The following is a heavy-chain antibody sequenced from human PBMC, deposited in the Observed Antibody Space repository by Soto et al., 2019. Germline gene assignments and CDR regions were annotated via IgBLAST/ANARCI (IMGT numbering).Heavy chain of an antibody. CDR1: GFTFSSYG. J-gene: IGHJ5*02. D-gene: IGHD3-9*01. Sequence: SLRLSCAASGFTFSSYGMHWVRQAPGKGLEWVAVISYDGSNKYYADSVKGRFTISRDNSKNTLYLQMNSLRAEDTAVYYCAKGVRYFDWLLSSWFDPWGQGTLVTVSS. CDR3: AKGVRYFDWLLSSWFDP. CDR2: ISYDGSNK. V-gene: IGHV3-30*18.